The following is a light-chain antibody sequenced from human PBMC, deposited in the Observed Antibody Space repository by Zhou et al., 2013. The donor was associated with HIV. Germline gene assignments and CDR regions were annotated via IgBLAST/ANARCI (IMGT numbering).Light chain of an antibody. CDR1: QDIADS. J-gene: IGKJ5*01. V-gene: IGKV1-39*01. CDR3: QQSYITPPTT. CDR2: DVS. Sequence: DIQLTQSPSSLSASIGDRVTITCQASQDIADSLNWYQQRPGRAPMLLIFDVSNLGTGVPSRFSGSGSGTDFTLTITSLEPEDFATYYCQQSYITPPTTFGQGTRL.